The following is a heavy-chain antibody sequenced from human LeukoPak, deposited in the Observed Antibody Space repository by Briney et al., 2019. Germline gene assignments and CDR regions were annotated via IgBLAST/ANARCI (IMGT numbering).Heavy chain of an antibody. Sequence: PGGSLRLSCAASGFTFSSYAMSWVRQAPGKGLEWVSAISGSGGSTYYADSVKGRFTISRDNSKNTLYLQMNSLRAEDTAVYYCVKQVVSRGPSRVDYWGQGTLVTVSS. J-gene: IGHJ4*02. CDR1: GFTFSSYA. CDR2: ISGSGGST. CDR3: VKQVVSRGPSRVDY. V-gene: IGHV3-23*01.